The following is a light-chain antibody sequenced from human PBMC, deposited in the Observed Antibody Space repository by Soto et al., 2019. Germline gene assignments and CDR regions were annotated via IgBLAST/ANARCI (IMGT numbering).Light chain of an antibody. V-gene: IGKV3-20*01. Sequence: EIVLTQSPGTLSLSPGERATLSCRASQSVSGSYLAWYQQKPGQAPRLLIYGASSRATGIPDRFSGSGSGTDFTLTISRLEPEDFAVYYCQQYGSLWTFGQGTKVDIK. J-gene: IGKJ1*01. CDR2: GAS. CDR3: QQYGSLWT. CDR1: QSVSGSY.